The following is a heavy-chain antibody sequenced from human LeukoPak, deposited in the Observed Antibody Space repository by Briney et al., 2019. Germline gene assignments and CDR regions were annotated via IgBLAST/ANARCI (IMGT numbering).Heavy chain of an antibody. V-gene: IGHV3-64*01. CDR1: GFTFSSYA. CDR2: ISSNGGST. Sequence: PGGSLRLSCAASGFTFSSYAMHRVRQAPGKGLEYVSAISSNGGSTYYANSVKGRFTISRDNSKNTLYLQMGSLRAEDMAVYYCAKGTTPYSNAPLGDYWGQGTLVTVS. CDR3: AKGTTPYSNAPLGDY. D-gene: IGHD6-13*01. J-gene: IGHJ4*02.